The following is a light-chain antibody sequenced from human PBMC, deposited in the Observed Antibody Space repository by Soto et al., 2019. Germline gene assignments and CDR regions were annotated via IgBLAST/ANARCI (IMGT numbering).Light chain of an antibody. CDR2: GAS. Sequence: DIVMTQSPATLSVSPGERVTISCRASQSVSSNLAWYQQKPGQAPRLLIYGASTRATGIPARFSGSGSGTEFTLTISSLQSEDFAVYYCQQYTSSSEYTFGQGTKLEIK. CDR1: QSVSSN. V-gene: IGKV3-15*01. J-gene: IGKJ2*01. CDR3: QQYTSSSEYT.